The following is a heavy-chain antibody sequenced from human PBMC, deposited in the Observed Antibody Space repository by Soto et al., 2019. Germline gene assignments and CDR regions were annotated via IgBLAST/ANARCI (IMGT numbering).Heavy chain of an antibody. J-gene: IGHJ3*02. CDR3: ARDGYNEGDAFDI. Sequence: ASVKVSCKASGYTFTSYAMHWLRESPGQRLEWMGWINAGNGNTKYSQKFQGRVTITRDTSASTAYMELSSLRSEDTAVYYCARDGYNEGDAFDIWGQGTMVTVSS. CDR2: INAGNGNT. V-gene: IGHV1-3*01. D-gene: IGHD5-12*01. CDR1: GYTFTSYA.